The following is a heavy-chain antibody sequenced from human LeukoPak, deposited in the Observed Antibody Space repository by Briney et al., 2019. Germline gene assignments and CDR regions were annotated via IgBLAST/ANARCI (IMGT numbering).Heavy chain of an antibody. CDR1: GGSVSSGSYY. CDR3: ARDSEYYDYVWGSYRHYFDY. Sequence: KPSETLSLTCTVSGGSVSSGSYYWSWIRQPPGKGLEWFGYIYYSGSTNYNPSLKSRVTISVDTSKNQFSLKLSSVTAADTAVYYCARDSEYYDYVWGSYRHYFDYWGQGTLVTVSS. V-gene: IGHV4-61*01. CDR2: IYYSGST. J-gene: IGHJ4*02. D-gene: IGHD3-16*02.